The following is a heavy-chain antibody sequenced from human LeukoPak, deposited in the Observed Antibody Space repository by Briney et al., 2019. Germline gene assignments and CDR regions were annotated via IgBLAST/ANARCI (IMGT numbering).Heavy chain of an antibody. CDR3: ARESRDYYYYGMDV. J-gene: IGHJ6*02. CDR1: GYTFTSYG. Sequence: ASVKVSCKASGYTFTSYGISWVRQAPGQGLEWMGWISAYNGNTNYAQKLQGRVTMTTDTSTSTAYMELRSLRSDDTAVYYCARESRDYYYYGMDVWGQGTTVTVSS. V-gene: IGHV1-18*01. CDR2: ISAYNGNT.